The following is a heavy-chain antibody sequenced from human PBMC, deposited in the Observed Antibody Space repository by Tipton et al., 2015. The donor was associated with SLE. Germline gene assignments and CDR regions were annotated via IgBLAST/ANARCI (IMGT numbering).Heavy chain of an antibody. V-gene: IGHV4-38-2*02. CDR1: GYSISSGYY. J-gene: IGHJ5*02. CDR2: IYHSGST. Sequence: TLSLTCTVSGYSISSGYYWGWIRQPPGKGLEWIGSIYHSGSTYYNPSLKSRVTISVDTSKNQFSLKLSSVTAADTAVYYCARSPRTGPTGDWFGPWGQGTLVTVSS. D-gene: IGHD1-1*01. CDR3: ARSPRTGPTGDWFGP.